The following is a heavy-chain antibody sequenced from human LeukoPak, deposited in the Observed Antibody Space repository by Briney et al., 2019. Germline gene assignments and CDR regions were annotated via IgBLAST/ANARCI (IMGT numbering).Heavy chain of an antibody. CDR3: ARAVSLTLYYYYYYYVDV. V-gene: IGHV4-34*01. CDR1: GGSFSGYY. D-gene: IGHD2-2*01. CDR2: INHSGST. Sequence: PSETLSPTCAVYGGSFSGYYWSWIRQPPGKGLEWIGEINHSGSTNYNPSLKSRVTISVDTSKNQFSLKLSSVTAADTAVYYCARAVSLTLYYYYYYYVDVWGKGTTVTVSS. J-gene: IGHJ6*03.